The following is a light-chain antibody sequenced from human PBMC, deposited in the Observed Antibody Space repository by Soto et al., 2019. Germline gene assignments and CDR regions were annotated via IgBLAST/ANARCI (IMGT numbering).Light chain of an antibody. CDR1: QSVSSN. CDR2: GAS. CDR3: QQYSNWPPET. V-gene: IGKV3-15*01. Sequence: EIVMTQSPATLSVSPGERATLSCRASQSVSSNLAWYQQKPGQAPRLLIYGASTRATGIPARFSGSGSGTEFPPTISSLQSEDFAVYYCQQYSNWPPETFGQGTKVEIK. J-gene: IGKJ1*01.